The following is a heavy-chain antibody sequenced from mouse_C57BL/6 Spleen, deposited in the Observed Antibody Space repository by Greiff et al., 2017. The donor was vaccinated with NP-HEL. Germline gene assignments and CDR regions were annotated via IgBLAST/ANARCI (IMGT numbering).Heavy chain of an antibody. D-gene: IGHD1-1*01. CDR1: GYTFTSYW. CDR3: AFIYYYCSSYSFDY. Sequence: VQLQQPGAELVKPGASVKMSCKASGYTFTSYWITWVKQRPGQGLEWIGDIYPGSGSTNYNEKFKSKATLTVDTSSSTAYMQLSSLTSEDSAVYYCAFIYYYCSSYSFDYWGQGTTLTVSS. CDR2: IYPGSGST. J-gene: IGHJ2*01. V-gene: IGHV1-55*01.